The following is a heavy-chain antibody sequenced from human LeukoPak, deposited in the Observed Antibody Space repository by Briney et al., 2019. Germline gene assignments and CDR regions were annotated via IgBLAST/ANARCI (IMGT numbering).Heavy chain of an antibody. D-gene: IGHD1-14*01. V-gene: IGHV2-70*11. J-gene: IGHJ4*02. CDR1: GFSLSTSRMC. Sequence: SGPALVKPTQTLTLTCTFSGFSLSTSRMCVSWIRQPPGKALEWLARIDWDDDNYYSTSLKTRLTISKDTSKNQVVLTMNNMDPVDTATYYCARTAMVSDYYFDYWGQGTLVTVSS. CDR3: ARTAMVSDYYFDY. CDR2: IDWDDDN.